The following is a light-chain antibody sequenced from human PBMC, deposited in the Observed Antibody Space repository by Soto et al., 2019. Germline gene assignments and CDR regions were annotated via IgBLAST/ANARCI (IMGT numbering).Light chain of an antibody. J-gene: IGKJ2*01. Sequence: EIVLTQSPGTLSLSPGERATLSCRASQSVSSSYLAWYQQKPGQAPRLLIYGVSNRATGIPDRFSGSGSGTDFTLTIPRLEPEDFAVYYCPQHGSSPPYTFGQGTKLEIK. CDR1: QSVSSSY. V-gene: IGKV3-20*01. CDR3: PQHGSSPPYT. CDR2: GVS.